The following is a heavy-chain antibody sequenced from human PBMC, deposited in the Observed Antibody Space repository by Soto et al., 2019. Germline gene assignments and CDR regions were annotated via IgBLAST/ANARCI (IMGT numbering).Heavy chain of an antibody. D-gene: IGHD7-27*01. CDR1: GFTFDTYG. CDR2: TSWDEGSK. CDR3: AREGTGGHYWGDH. J-gene: IGHJ5*02. V-gene: IGHV3-30*03. Sequence: QVQLVESGGGVVQPGRSLSLSCAASGFTFDTYGMHWVRQAPGKGLEWLAVTSWDEGSKYYADSVKGRFTISRDNSKNTLYLQMDSLRPEDTAIYFCAREGTGGHYWGDHWGQGTLVTVSS.